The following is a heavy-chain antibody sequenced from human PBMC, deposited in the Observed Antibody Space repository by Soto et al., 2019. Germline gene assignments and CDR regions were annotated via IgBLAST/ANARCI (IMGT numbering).Heavy chain of an antibody. Sequence: GASVKVSCKASGYTFTSYGISWVRQAPGQGLEWMGWISAYNGNTNYAQKLQGRVTITADESTSTAYMELSSLRSEDTAVYYCARSGSGIHDLWLWHPKNWFDPWGQGTLVTVSS. CDR3: ARSGSGIHDLWLWHPKNWFDP. CDR1: GYTFTSYG. J-gene: IGHJ5*02. V-gene: IGHV1-18*01. D-gene: IGHD3-3*01. CDR2: ISAYNGNT.